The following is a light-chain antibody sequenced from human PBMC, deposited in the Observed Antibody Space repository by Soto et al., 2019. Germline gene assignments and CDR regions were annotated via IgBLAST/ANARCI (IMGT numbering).Light chain of an antibody. Sequence: QSVLTQPPSVSGAPGQRVTISCTGSSSNIGTGFGVHWYQQISGTAPKLLIYGTTNRPAGVPARFSGSKSGTSASLAITGLQAEDEADYYCQSYDSSLRGAVFGGGTQLTVL. CDR1: SSNIGTGFG. V-gene: IGLV1-40*01. CDR3: QSYDSSLRGAV. J-gene: IGLJ3*02. CDR2: GTT.